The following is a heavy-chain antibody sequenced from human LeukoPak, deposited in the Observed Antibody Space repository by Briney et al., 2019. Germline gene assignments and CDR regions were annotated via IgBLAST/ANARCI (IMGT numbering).Heavy chain of an antibody. J-gene: IGHJ2*01. CDR3: ASTMITVVRGVISTHWYFDL. CDR2: IYYSGST. Sequence: SETLSLTCTVSGGSISSGGYYWSWIRQHPGKGLEWIGYIYYSGSTYYNPSLKSRVTISVDTSKNQFSLKLSSVTAADTAVYYCASTMITVVRGVISTHWYFDLWGRGTLVTVSS. CDR1: GGSISSGGYY. D-gene: IGHD3-10*01. V-gene: IGHV4-31*03.